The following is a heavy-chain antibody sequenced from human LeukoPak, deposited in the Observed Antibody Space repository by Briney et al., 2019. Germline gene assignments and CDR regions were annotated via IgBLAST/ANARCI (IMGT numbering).Heavy chain of an antibody. J-gene: IGHJ5*02. CDR1: GGSISSYY. CDR3: ARAKGNWLDP. CDR2: IYYSGST. V-gene: IGHV4-59*01. Sequence: SETLSLTCTVSGGSISSYYWSWIRQPPGKGLQWIGYIYYSGSTNYNPSLKSRVTISVDTSKNQFSLKLSSVTAADTAVYYCARAKGNWLDPWGQGILVTVSS.